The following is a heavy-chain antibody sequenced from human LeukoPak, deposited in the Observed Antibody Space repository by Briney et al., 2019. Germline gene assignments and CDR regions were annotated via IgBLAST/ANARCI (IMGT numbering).Heavy chain of an antibody. Sequence: GGSLRLSCAASGFTFSNYGMHWVRQAPGKGLEWVAVIWYDGSNKYYGDSVKGRFTISRDNAKNSLYLQMNSLRAEDTAVYYCARDQVAYCGGDCSELFDYWGQGTLVTVSS. CDR2: IWYDGSNK. J-gene: IGHJ4*02. D-gene: IGHD2-21*02. V-gene: IGHV3-33*01. CDR3: ARDQVAYCGGDCSELFDY. CDR1: GFTFSNYG.